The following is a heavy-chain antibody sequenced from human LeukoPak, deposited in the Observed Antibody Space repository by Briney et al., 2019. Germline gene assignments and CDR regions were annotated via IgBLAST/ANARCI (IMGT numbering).Heavy chain of an antibody. Sequence: SVKVSCKASGGTFSSYAISWVRQAPGQGLEWMGGIIPIFSTANYAQKFQGRVTITADESTSTAYMELSSLRSEDTAVYYCARDPSCSGGSCYSEFDPWGQGTLVTVSS. V-gene: IGHV1-69*13. CDR2: IIPIFSTA. J-gene: IGHJ5*02. CDR3: ARDPSCSGGSCYSEFDP. D-gene: IGHD2-15*01. CDR1: GGTFSSYA.